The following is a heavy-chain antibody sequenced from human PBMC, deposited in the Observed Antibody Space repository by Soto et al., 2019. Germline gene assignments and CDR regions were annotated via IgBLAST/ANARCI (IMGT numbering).Heavy chain of an antibody. D-gene: IGHD2-8*02. Sequence: QVQLQQWGAGLLKPSETLSLTCAVYGGSFSGYYWTWIRQPPGTGLEWIGEINHSGSTNYNPSLNSRVTISVDTSKNQFSLKLTSVTAADSAVYYCARVKVTGLFDYWGQGTLVTVSS. CDR1: GGSFSGYY. J-gene: IGHJ4*02. V-gene: IGHV4-34*01. CDR2: INHSGST. CDR3: ARVKVTGLFDY.